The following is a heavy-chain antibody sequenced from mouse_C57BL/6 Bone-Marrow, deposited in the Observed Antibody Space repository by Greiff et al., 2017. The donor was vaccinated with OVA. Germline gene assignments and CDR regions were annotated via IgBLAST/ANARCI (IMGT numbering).Heavy chain of an antibody. D-gene: IGHD2-3*01. J-gene: IGHJ1*03. CDR2: ISYSGST. CDR3: ARGYDGYSFDV. V-gene: IGHV3-1*01. CDR1: GYSITSGYD. Sequence: VQLQQSGPGMVKPSQSLSLTCTVTGYSITSGYDWHWIRHFPGNKLEWMGYISYSGSTNYNPSLKSRISITHDTSKNHFFLKLNSVTTEDTATYYCARGYDGYSFDVWGTGTTVTVSS.